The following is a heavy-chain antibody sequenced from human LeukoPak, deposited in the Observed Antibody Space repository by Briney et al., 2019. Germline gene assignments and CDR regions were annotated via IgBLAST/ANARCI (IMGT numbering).Heavy chain of an antibody. V-gene: IGHV4-59*01. CDR2: ISYSGGT. Sequence: PSETLSLTCTVSGDSIRSYQWSWFRQPPGKGLEWIGYISYSGGTVYSLSLRSRVTISVDTSKSQFSLKLSSVTAADTAVYYCARVGRGDHTWGSYSFDYWGQGILVTVSS. J-gene: IGHJ4*02. D-gene: IGHD3-16*01. CDR1: GDSIRSYQ. CDR3: ARVGRGDHTWGSYSFDY.